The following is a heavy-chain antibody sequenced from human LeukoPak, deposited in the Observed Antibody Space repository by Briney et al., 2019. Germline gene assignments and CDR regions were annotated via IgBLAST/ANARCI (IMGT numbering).Heavy chain of an antibody. CDR3: ARGVVAAPQTFDY. V-gene: IGHV4-59*01. Sequence: PSETLSLTCTVSGGSISSYYWSWIRQPPGKGLEWIGYIYYSGSTKYSPSLKSRVTISVDTSKNQFSLKLSSVTAADTAVYYCARGVVAAPQTFDYWGQGTLVTVSS. CDR1: GGSISSYY. CDR2: IYYSGST. D-gene: IGHD2-15*01. J-gene: IGHJ4*02.